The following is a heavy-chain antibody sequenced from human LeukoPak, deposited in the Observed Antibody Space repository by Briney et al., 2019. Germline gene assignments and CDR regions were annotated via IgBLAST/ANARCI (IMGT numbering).Heavy chain of an antibody. V-gene: IGHV1-18*01. CDR3: AREGTTGTTGYYYYGMDV. J-gene: IGHJ6*02. CDR2: ISAYNGNT. D-gene: IGHD1-1*01. CDR1: GYTFTSYD. Sequence: GASVKVSCKASGYTFTSYDINWVRQATGQGLEWMGWISAYNGNTNYAQKLQGRVTMTTDTSTSTAYMELRSLRSDDTAVYYCAREGTTGTTGYYYYGMDVWGQGTTVTVSS.